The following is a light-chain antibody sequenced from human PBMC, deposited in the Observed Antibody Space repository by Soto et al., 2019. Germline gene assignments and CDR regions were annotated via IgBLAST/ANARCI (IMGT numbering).Light chain of an antibody. Sequence: DIVMTQSPDSLSVSLGERATINCKSSQSVLYNSDNKNYLAWYQQKPGQPPKLLIYWASSRESGVPDRFSGSGSGTEFTLTISRLQAEDVAVYYCQQYGSSPSWTFGQGTKVEIK. CDR3: QQYGSSPSWT. V-gene: IGKV4-1*01. J-gene: IGKJ1*01. CDR1: QSVLYNSDNKNY. CDR2: WAS.